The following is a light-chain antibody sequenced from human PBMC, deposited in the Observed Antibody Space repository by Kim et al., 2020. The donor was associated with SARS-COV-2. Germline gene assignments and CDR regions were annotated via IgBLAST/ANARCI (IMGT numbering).Light chain of an antibody. J-gene: IGLJ2*01. CDR2: QDS. Sequence: VSPGQTASITCSGDTLGDKYACWYQQKPGQSPVLVIYQDSKRPSGIPERFSGSNSGNTATLTISGTQAMDEADYYCQAWDSSTVVFGGGTQLTVL. CDR1: TLGDKY. CDR3: QAWDSSTVV. V-gene: IGLV3-1*01.